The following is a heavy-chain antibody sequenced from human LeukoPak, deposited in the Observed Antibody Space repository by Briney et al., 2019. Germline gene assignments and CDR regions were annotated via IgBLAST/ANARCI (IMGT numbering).Heavy chain of an antibody. Sequence: SETLSLTCTVSGDSISNYYWSWIRQPAGKGLEWIGRIYTSVNTNYNPFLKSRVTMSVDTSKNQFSLKLSSVTAADTAVYYCARGPTTNYYYMDVWGKGTTVTVSS. CDR2: IYTSVNT. CDR1: GDSISNYY. J-gene: IGHJ6*03. D-gene: IGHD1-7*01. V-gene: IGHV4-4*07. CDR3: ARGPTTNYYYMDV.